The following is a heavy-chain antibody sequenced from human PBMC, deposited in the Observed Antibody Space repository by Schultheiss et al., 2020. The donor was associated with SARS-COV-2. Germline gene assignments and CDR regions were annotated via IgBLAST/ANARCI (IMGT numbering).Heavy chain of an antibody. Sequence: SQTLSLTCTVSGGSISSGYYWGWIRQPPGKGLEWIGSIYHSGSTYYNPSLKSRVTISVDTSKNQFSLKLSSVTAADTAVYYCAVVNDYSNYLVAFDIWGQGTMVTVSS. V-gene: IGHV4-38-2*02. D-gene: IGHD4-11*01. J-gene: IGHJ3*02. CDR3: AVVNDYSNYLVAFDI. CDR1: GGSISSGYY. CDR2: IYHSGST.